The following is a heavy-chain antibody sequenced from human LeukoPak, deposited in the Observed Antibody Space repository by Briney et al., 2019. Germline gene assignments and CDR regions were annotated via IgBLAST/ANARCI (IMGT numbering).Heavy chain of an antibody. J-gene: IGHJ4*02. D-gene: IGHD6-19*01. CDR1: GYTFTSYY. CDR2: INPSGGST. V-gene: IGHV1-46*01. CDR3: AELAVAGGRDY. Sequence: ASVKVSCKASGYTFTSYYMHWVRQAPGQGLEWMGIINPSGGSTSYAQKFQGRVTMTRDMSTSTAYMELSRLRSDDTAVYYCAELAVAGGRDYWGQGTLVTVSS.